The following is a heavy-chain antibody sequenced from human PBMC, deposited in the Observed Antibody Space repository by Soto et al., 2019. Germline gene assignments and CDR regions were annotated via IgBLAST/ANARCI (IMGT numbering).Heavy chain of an antibody. CDR2: ISGTGGTT. D-gene: IGHD3-22*01. V-gene: IGHV3-23*01. CDR3: AKSPGMYYYDSSGYYHYDY. CDR1: GFTFTSYA. Sequence: GGSLRLSCAASGFTFTSYAMSWVRQAPGKGLEWVSTISGTGGTTYYADSVKGRFTISRDNSKNTLYLQMNSLRAEDTAVYYCAKSPGMYYYDSSGYYHYDYWGQGTLVTVSS. J-gene: IGHJ4*02.